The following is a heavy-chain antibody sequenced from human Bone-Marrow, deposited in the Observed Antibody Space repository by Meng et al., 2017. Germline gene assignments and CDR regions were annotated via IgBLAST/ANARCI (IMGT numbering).Heavy chain of an antibody. J-gene: IGHJ4*02. Sequence: SVKVSCKASGGTFSSYTISWVRQAPGQGLEWMGRIIPILGIANYAQKFQGRVTITADKSTSTAYMELSSLRSEDTAVYYCARDSEVAAAGIYYFDYWGQGTLVTVLL. CDR3: ARDSEVAAAGIYYFDY. D-gene: IGHD6-13*01. V-gene: IGHV1-69*04. CDR2: IIPILGIA. CDR1: GGTFSSYT.